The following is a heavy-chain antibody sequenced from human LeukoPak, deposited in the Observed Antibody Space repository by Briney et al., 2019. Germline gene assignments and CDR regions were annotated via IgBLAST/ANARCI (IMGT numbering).Heavy chain of an antibody. V-gene: IGHV1-69*04. D-gene: IGHD3-16*01. J-gene: IGHJ3*02. CDR3: ARARSRITFGGIRHAFDI. CDR2: IIPLLGIT. Sequence: MNWVRQAPGQGLEWVARIIPLLGITNRAQNLQGRVTVNADTSTNTVYLELSSLRPDDTAVYYCARARSRITFGGIRHAFDIWGQGTLVTVSS.